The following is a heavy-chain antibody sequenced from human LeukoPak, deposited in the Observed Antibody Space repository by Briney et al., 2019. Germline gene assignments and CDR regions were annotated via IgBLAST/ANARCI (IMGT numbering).Heavy chain of an antibody. Sequence: SETLSLTCAVYGGSFSGYYWSWIRQPPGKGLEWIGEINHSGSTNYNPSLKSRVTISVDTSKNQFSLKLSSVTAADTAAYYCARHIVSGLWFGELFPYYFDYWGQGTLVTVSS. D-gene: IGHD3-10*01. CDR3: ARHIVSGLWFGELFPYYFDY. V-gene: IGHV4-34*01. CDR1: GGSFSGYY. CDR2: INHSGST. J-gene: IGHJ4*02.